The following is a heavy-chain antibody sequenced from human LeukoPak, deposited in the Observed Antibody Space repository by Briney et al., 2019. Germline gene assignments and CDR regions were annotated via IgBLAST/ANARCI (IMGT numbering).Heavy chain of an antibody. J-gene: IGHJ4*02. CDR2: VYFSGGT. CDR3: VRVSNSWLSVASDD. Sequence: SEAPSHTCTVSGGSIITSSYYGGWIRQPPGDWLGWMVRVYFSGGTYYNPSLRGRVTISVATSRNHFSLKLSSVTATDTAVYYCVRVSNSWLSVASDDWGQGTLDTLSS. V-gene: IGHV4-39*07. D-gene: IGHD6-13*01. CDR1: GGSIITSSYY.